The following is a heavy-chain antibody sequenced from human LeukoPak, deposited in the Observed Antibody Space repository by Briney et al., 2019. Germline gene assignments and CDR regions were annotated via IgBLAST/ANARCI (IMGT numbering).Heavy chain of an antibody. CDR3: ARDYDSSGYSWFDP. V-gene: IGHV1-18*01. CDR2: ISAYNGNT. Sequence: ASVKVSCKASGYTFTSYGISWVRQAPGQGLEWMGWISAYNGNTNYAQKIQGRVTMTTDTSTSTAYMELRSLRSEDTAVYYCARDYDSSGYSWFDPWGQGTLVTVSS. J-gene: IGHJ5*02. CDR1: GYTFTSYG. D-gene: IGHD3-22*01.